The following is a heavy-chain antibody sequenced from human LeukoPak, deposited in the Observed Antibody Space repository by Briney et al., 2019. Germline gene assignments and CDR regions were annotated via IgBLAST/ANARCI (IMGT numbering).Heavy chain of an antibody. Sequence: GESLKISCKGSGYSFTSYWIGWVRQMPGKGLEWIGIIYPRDSNTIYSPSFQGQVTISVDTSINTAYLQWISLKASDTAMYYCARHPIAAGGAYNWLDPWGQGTLVTVSS. D-gene: IGHD6-13*01. V-gene: IGHV5-51*01. CDR2: IYPRDSNT. J-gene: IGHJ5*02. CDR3: ARHPIAAGGAYNWLDP. CDR1: GYSFTSYW.